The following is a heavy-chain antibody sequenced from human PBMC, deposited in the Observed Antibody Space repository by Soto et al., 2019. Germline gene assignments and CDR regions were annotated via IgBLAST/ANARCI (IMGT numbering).Heavy chain of an antibody. CDR1: GFTFRNYA. D-gene: IGHD2-21*01. V-gene: IGHV3-23*01. CDR3: TRILWSSRRDALDI. Sequence: VGSLRLSCIASGFTFRNYAMAWVRQAPGEDLEWVSAIGTSGTPTLYADSVKSRFSISRDDSRNTVSLQMNSLGVEDTATYYCTRILWSSRRDALDIWGQGTTVTVSS. CDR2: IGTSGTPT. J-gene: IGHJ6*02.